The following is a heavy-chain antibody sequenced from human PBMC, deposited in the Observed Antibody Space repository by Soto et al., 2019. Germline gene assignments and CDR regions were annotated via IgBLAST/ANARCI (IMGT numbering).Heavy chain of an antibody. CDR3: ARKQAGYYYGIDY. Sequence: PAETLTLTCTVTGDSITSGGYYWSRIRQHPGKGLEWLGYIYGSGGGGSNFYNSSHKSRITLSVDTANTQFALKMSSVTAADTAVYFWARKQAGYYYGIDYWGQGTLVTVSS. CDR2: IYGSGGGGSN. D-gene: IGHD3-22*01. V-gene: IGHV4-31*03. J-gene: IGHJ4*02. CDR1: GDSITSGGYY.